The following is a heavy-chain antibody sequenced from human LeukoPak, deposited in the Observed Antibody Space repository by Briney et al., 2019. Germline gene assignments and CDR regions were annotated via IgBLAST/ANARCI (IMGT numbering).Heavy chain of an antibody. CDR2: IYHSGST. V-gene: IGHV4-39*07. J-gene: IGHJ6*03. CDR3: ARDRKYYYHMDV. D-gene: IGHD1-14*01. CDR1: GGSISSGAYY. Sequence: SETLSLTCTVSGGSISSGAYYWAWIRQPPGKGLEWIGTIYHSGSTYYNPSLKSRVTISVDTSKNQFSLNLTSLTAADTAVYYCARDRKYYYHMDVWGKGTTVTVSS.